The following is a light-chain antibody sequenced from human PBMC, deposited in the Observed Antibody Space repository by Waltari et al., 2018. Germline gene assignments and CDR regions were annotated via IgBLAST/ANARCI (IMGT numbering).Light chain of an antibody. CDR3: QLDNSHSAT. CDR2: KAS. J-gene: IGKJ1*01. CDR1: HSISNS. V-gene: IGKV1-5*03. Sequence: DIQMTQSPPTLSTSVGDSVPLTCRASHSISNSLAYYQQKLGKAPTLLIHKASGLERGVPSRFSGSGSGTEFTLTISSLQPDDFATYYCQLDNSHSATFGQGTKVEIK.